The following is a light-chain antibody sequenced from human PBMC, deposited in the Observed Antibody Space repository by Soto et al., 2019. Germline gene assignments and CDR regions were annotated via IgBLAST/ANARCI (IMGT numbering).Light chain of an antibody. CDR1: QDISAY. J-gene: IGKJ5*01. V-gene: IGKV1-33*01. Sequence: DIQMTQSPSSLSASVGDRVTITCQASQDISAYLNWYQQKPGKDPKLLIYDASNLETGVPSSFSGCGSGTDCTFTISRLQPPDTTTYYCQQYDNLPSLSFGQGTRLEIK. CDR3: QQYDNLPSLS. CDR2: DAS.